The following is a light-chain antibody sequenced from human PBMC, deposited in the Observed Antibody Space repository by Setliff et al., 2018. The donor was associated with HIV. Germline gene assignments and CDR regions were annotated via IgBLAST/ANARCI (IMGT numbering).Light chain of an antibody. CDR1: SSNIGAYES. J-gene: IGLJ3*02. Sequence: QSALTQPASVSGSPGQSITISCTGSSSNIGAYESVSWYQQHPGEVPKLIIYNASKRPSGVSNRFSGSKSGNTASLTISSLQAEDEADYYCCSFAGSDSWMFAGGTKVTVL. CDR2: NAS. CDR3: CSFAGSDSWM. V-gene: IGLV2-23*01.